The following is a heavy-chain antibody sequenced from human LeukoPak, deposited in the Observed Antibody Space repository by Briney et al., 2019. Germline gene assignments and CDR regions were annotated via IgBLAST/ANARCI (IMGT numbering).Heavy chain of an antibody. CDR1: GFNFSSYW. Sequence: GGSLRLSCAASGFNFSSYWMSWVRQAPGKGLEWMANIKQDGNKKYYVDSVKGRFTISRDNAKNSLYLQMNSLRAEDTAVYYCAREGIANNYYYMDVWGKGTTVTVSS. J-gene: IGHJ6*03. CDR2: IKQDGNKK. D-gene: IGHD6-13*01. V-gene: IGHV3-7*01. CDR3: AREGIANNYYYMDV.